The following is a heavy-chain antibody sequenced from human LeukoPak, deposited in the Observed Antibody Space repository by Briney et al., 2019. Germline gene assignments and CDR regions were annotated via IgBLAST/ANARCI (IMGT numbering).Heavy chain of an antibody. CDR2: INHSGST. CDR1: GGSFSGYY. D-gene: IGHD3-22*01. J-gene: IGHJ4*02. CDR3: ARGGKPVMIVVATQRIFDY. Sequence: SETLSLTCAVYGGSFSGYYWSWIRQSPGKGLVWIGEINHSGSTNYNPSLKSRVTISLDTSKNQFSLKLSSVTAADTAVYYCARGGKPVMIVVATQRIFDYWGQGTLVTVSS. V-gene: IGHV4-34*01.